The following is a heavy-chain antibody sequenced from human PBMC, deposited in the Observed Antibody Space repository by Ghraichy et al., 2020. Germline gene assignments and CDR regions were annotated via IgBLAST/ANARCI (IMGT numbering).Heavy chain of an antibody. CDR2: IKSKTDGGTT. J-gene: IGHJ4*02. CDR3: TTDDTVVVAATDLYFDY. D-gene: IGHD2-15*01. Sequence: GGSLRLSCAASGFTFSNAWMSWVRQAPGKGLEWVGRIKSKTDGGTTDYAAPVKGRFTISRDDSKNTLYLQMNSLKTEDTAVYYCTTDDTVVVAATDLYFDYWGQGTLVTVSS. V-gene: IGHV3-15*01. CDR1: GFTFSNAW.